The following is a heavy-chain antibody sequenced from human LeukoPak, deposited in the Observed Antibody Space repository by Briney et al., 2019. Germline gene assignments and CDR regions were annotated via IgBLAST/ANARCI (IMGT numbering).Heavy chain of an antibody. CDR2: ISGSGGST. CDR1: GFTFSSYA. CDR3: AKSFGDYFAFDI. J-gene: IGHJ3*02. V-gene: IGHV3-23*01. D-gene: IGHD4-17*01. Sequence: GGSLRLSCAASGFTFSSYAMSWVRQAPGKGLEWVSAISGSGGSTYYADSVKGRFTVSRDNSKNTLYLQMNSLRAEDTAVYYCAKSFGDYFAFDIWGQGTMVTVSS.